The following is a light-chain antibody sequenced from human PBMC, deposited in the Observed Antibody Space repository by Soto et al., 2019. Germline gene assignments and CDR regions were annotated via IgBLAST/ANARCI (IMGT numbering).Light chain of an antibody. J-gene: IGKJ2*01. V-gene: IGKV4-1*01. CDR1: QSVLHSSTNKNY. Sequence: DIVMTQSPDSLAVSLGERATINCKSSQSVLHSSTNKNYLTWYQQKPGQPPKLLIYWASTRESGVPDRFSGSGSGKHVTLTISRLQAEDVAVYYCQQCYSSPYTFGQGTELEIK. CDR2: WAS. CDR3: QQCYSSPYT.